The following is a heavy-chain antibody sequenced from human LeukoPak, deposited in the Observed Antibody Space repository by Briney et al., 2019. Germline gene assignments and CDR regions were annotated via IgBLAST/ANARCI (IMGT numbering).Heavy chain of an antibody. Sequence: GESLKISCKGSGYSFTNYWIGWVRQMPGKGLEWMGIIYPGDSDTRYSPSFQGQVTISADKFISTAYLQWSSLKASDTAMYYCARQLAVARQNWFDPWGQGTLVTVSS. CDR1: GYSFTNYW. CDR3: ARQLAVARQNWFDP. J-gene: IGHJ5*02. D-gene: IGHD6-19*01. CDR2: IYPGDSDT. V-gene: IGHV5-51*01.